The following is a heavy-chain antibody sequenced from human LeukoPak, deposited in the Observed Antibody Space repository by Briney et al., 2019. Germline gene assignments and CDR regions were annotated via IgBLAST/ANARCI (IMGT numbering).Heavy chain of an antibody. D-gene: IGHD3-22*01. V-gene: IGHV4-59*01. Sequence: SETLSLTCTVSGGSISNNYWNWIRLPPGKGLEWIGYIYYTGSTHYNPSLKSRVTISLDTSKSQFSLKLTSVTAADTAVYYCARVVGFYDSSAFDLWGQGTLVTVSS. CDR2: IYYTGST. CDR1: GGSISNNY. CDR3: ARVVGFYDSSAFDL. J-gene: IGHJ5*02.